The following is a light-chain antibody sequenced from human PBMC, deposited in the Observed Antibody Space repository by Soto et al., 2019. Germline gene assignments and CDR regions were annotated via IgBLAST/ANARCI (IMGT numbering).Light chain of an antibody. V-gene: IGLV2-14*01. CDR1: ISDVGGYNY. CDR2: EVS. CDR3: SSYTSSSTTNYV. J-gene: IGLJ1*01. Sequence: QCSLTQPSSLSGSPGKSITISCTGTISDVGGYNYVSWYQQHPGKAPKLMIYEVSNRPSGVSNRFSGSKSGNTASLTISGLQAEDEADYYCSSYTSSSTTNYVFGTGTKVTVL.